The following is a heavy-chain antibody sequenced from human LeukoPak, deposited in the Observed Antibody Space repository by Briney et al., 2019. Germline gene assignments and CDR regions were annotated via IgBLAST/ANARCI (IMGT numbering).Heavy chain of an antibody. CDR1: GGSISSYY. CDR3: ARLGSSSGYYYYYMDV. CDR2: IYYSGST. J-gene: IGHJ6*03. V-gene: IGHV4-59*08. Sequence: SETLSLTCPVSGGSISSYYWSWIRQPPGKGLEWIGYIYYSGSTNYNPSLKSRVTISVDTSKNQFSLKLSSVTAADTAVYYCARLGSSSGYYYYYMDVWGKGTTVTVSS. D-gene: IGHD6-6*01.